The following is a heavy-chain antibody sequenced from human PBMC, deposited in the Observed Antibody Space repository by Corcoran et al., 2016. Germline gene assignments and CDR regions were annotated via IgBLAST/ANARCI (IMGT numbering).Heavy chain of an antibody. CDR1: GFTFSSYW. D-gene: IGHD3-16*01. J-gene: IGHJ4*01. CDR2: INSDCSST. V-gene: IGHV3-74*01. CDR3: ARDWGLVEDY. Sequence: EVQLVESGGGLVQPGGSLRLSCAASGFTFSSYWMHWVRKAPGKGLVWVLRINSDCSSTSYADSVKGRFNISRANATNTLYLQMNSLRAEYTAVYYCARDWGLVEDYWGHGTLVTVAS.